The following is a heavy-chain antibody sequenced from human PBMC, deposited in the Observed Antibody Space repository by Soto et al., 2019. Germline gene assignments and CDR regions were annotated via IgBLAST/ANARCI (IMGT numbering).Heavy chain of an antibody. J-gene: IGHJ3*02. Sequence: GASVKVSCKASGYTFTGYYMHWVRQAPGQGLEWMGWINPNSGGTNYAQKFQGRVTMTRDTSISTAYMELSRLRSDDTAVYYCARRSVLRFLEWLPRPNDAFDIWGQGTMVTV. V-gene: IGHV1-2*02. CDR1: GYTFTGYY. CDR2: INPNSGGT. D-gene: IGHD3-3*01. CDR3: ARRSVLRFLEWLPRPNDAFDI.